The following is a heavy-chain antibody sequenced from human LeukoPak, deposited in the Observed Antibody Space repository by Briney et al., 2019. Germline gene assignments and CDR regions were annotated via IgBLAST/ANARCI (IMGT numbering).Heavy chain of an antibody. V-gene: IGHV3-23*01. CDR2: ISGSGGST. CDR3: AKGERAYCGGDCYYDY. D-gene: IGHD2-21*02. CDR1: GFTFSNYA. J-gene: IGHJ4*02. Sequence: GGSLRLSCAASGFTFSNYAVSWVRQTPGKGLEWVSAISGSGGSTYYADSVKGRFTISRDNSKNTLYLQMNSLRAEDTAVYYCAKGERAYCGGDCYYDYWGQGTLVTVSS.